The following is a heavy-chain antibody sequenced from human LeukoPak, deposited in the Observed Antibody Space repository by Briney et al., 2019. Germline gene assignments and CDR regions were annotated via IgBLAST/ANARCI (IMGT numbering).Heavy chain of an antibody. CDR1: GGSISSYY. CDR3: ARWSGAVRTYYYYYMDV. Sequence: PSETLSLTCTVSGGSISSYYWSWIRQPPGKGLEWIGYIYYSGSTNYNPSLKSRVTISVDTSKNQFSLKLSSVTAADTAVYYCARWSGAVRTYYYYYMDVWGKGTTVTVSS. J-gene: IGHJ6*03. D-gene: IGHD1-26*01. V-gene: IGHV4-59*01. CDR2: IYYSGST.